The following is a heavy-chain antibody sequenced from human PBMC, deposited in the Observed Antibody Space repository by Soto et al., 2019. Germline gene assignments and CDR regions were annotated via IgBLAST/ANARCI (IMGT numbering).Heavy chain of an antibody. Sequence: QVQLQQWGAGLLKPSETLSLTCAVYGESFSGYYWSWIRQPPGKGLEWIGEINHSGSTNYNPSLTSRVTISVDTSKNQFSLKLTSVAAADTSVYYCARGHIVVVPAAAYYYYYMDVWGQGTMVTVSS. V-gene: IGHV4-34*01. J-gene: IGHJ6*03. CDR2: INHSGST. CDR3: ARGHIVVVPAAAYYYYYMDV. D-gene: IGHD2-2*01. CDR1: GESFSGYY.